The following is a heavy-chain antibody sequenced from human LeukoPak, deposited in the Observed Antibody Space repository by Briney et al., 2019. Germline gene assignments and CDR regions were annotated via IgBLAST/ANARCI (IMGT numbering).Heavy chain of an antibody. D-gene: IGHD3-9*01. CDR3: ARAALTGYYFPFDY. Sequence: PSETLSLTCIVSGGSISSYYWSWIRQPPGKGLDWIGYIYYSGSTNYNHSLKSRVSISVDTTKSQFSLKLSSVTGADTAVYYCARAALTGYYFPFDYWGQGTLVTVSP. J-gene: IGHJ4*02. V-gene: IGHV4-59*01. CDR2: IYYSGST. CDR1: GGSISSYY.